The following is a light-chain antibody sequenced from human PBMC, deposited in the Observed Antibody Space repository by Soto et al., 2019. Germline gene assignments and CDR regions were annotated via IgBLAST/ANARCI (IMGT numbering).Light chain of an antibody. V-gene: IGKV1-5*01. CDR3: QQYSSYWT. CDR2: DAS. Sequence: GDRVTITCRASQRISSWLAWYQQKPGKAPKFLIYDASNLESWVPSRFSGSGSGTEFTLTISSLQPDDFATYYCQQYSSYWTFGQGTNVEIK. CDR1: QRISSW. J-gene: IGKJ1*01.